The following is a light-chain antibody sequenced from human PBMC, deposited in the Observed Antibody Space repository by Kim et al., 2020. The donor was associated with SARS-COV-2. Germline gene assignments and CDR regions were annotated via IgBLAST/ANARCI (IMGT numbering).Light chain of an antibody. CDR1: KLGDKY. J-gene: IGLJ1*01. CDR3: QAWDSSHCV. Sequence: SYELTQPPSVSVSPGQTASITCSGDKLGDKYACWYQQKPGQSPVLVIYQDSKRPSGIPERFSGSNSGNTATLTISGTQAMDEADYYCQAWDSSHCVFGTGTKVTVL. V-gene: IGLV3-1*01. CDR2: QDS.